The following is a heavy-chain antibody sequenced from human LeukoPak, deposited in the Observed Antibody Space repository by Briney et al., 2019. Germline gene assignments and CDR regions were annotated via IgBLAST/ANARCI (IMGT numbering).Heavy chain of an antibody. D-gene: IGHD3-16*01. CDR2: IYYSGST. CDR3: ASSPLGAEYFQH. J-gene: IGHJ1*01. V-gene: IGHV4-39*01. Sequence: SETLSLTCTVFGDSISSSSYYWGWIRQPPGKGLEWIGNIYYSGSTYYNPSLKSRVTISVDTSKNQFSLKLSSVTAADTAVYYCASSPLGAEYFQHWGQGTLVTVSS. CDR1: GDSISSSSYY.